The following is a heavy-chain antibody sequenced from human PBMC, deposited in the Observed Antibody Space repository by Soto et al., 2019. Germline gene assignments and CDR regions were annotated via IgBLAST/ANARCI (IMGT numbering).Heavy chain of an antibody. Sequence: GGSLRLSCAASGFTFSSYAMSWVRQAPGKGLEWVSAISGSGGSTYYADSVKGRFTISRDNSKNTLYLQMNSLRAEDTAVYYCANEKVPANYYYGMDVRGQGTTVTVSS. D-gene: IGHD2-2*01. J-gene: IGHJ6*02. CDR2: ISGSGGST. CDR1: GFTFSSYA. V-gene: IGHV3-23*01. CDR3: ANEKVPANYYYGMDV.